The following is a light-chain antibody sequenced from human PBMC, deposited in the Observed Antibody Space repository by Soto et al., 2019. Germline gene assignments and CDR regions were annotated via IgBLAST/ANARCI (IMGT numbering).Light chain of an antibody. V-gene: IGLV2-14*01. Sequence: SVLTQPASVSGSPGQSITISCSGTSSDVGGYTYVSWYQQHPGKAPKVIIYEVSNRPSGVSSRFSGSKSGKTASLTISGLQAEDEADYYCSSYTSSSTPYVFGTGTNFTVL. CDR2: EVS. CDR1: SSDVGGYTY. CDR3: SSYTSSSTPYV. J-gene: IGLJ1*01.